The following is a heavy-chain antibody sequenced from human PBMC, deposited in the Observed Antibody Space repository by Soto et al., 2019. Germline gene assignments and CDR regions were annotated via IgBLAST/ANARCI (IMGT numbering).Heavy chain of an antibody. CDR2: ISGSGGST. CDR1: GFTFSSYA. D-gene: IGHD5-12*01. J-gene: IGHJ4*01. V-gene: IGHV3-23*01. CDR3: AKDLVRDGYNYFHY. Sequence: GGSLRLSCAASGFTFSSYAMSWVRQAPGKGLEWVSAISGSGGSTYYADSVKGRFTISRDNSKNTLYLQMNSLRAEDTAVYYCAKDLVRDGYNYFHYCCHGTLVTSPQ.